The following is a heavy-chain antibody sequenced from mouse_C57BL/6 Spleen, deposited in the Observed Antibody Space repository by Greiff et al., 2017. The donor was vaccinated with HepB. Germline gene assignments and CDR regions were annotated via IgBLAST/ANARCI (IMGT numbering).Heavy chain of an antibody. CDR2: ISSGGSYT. CDR1: GFTFSSYG. J-gene: IGHJ4*01. V-gene: IGHV5-6*01. Sequence: EVKVVESGGDLVKPGGSLKLSCAASGFTFSSYGMSWVRQTPDKRLEWVATISSGGSYTYYPDSVKGRFTISRDNAKNTLYLQMSSLKSEDTAMYYCARHGLGTLYAMDYWGQGTSVTVSS. D-gene: IGHD3-3*01. CDR3: ARHGLGTLYAMDY.